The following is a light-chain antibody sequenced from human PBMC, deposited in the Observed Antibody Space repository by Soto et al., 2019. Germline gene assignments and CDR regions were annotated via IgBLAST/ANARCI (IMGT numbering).Light chain of an antibody. CDR1: SSNIGSNT. CDR2: SNN. CDR3: AAWDDSLNGV. Sequence: QSVLTQPPSASGTPGQRVTISCSGSSSNIGSNTVNWYQQLPGTAPKLLIYSNNQRPSGVPDRFSGSKSGTPASLAISGLQSEDEADYYCAAWDDSLNGVFGTGTKLTVL. J-gene: IGLJ1*01. V-gene: IGLV1-44*01.